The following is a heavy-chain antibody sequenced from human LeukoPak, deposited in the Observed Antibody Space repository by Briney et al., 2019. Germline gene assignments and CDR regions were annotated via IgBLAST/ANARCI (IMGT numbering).Heavy chain of an antibody. CDR1: GGSISSGSYY. V-gene: IGHV4-61*02. Sequence: PSETLSLTCTVSGGSISSGSYYWSWIRQPAGKGLEWIGRIYTSGSTNYNPSLKSRVTISVDTSKNQFSLKLSSVTAADTAVYYCAREYTTMVRGADTYYYYYYMDVWGKGTTVTISS. J-gene: IGHJ6*03. CDR3: AREYTTMVRGADTYYYYYYMDV. D-gene: IGHD3-10*01. CDR2: IYTSGST.